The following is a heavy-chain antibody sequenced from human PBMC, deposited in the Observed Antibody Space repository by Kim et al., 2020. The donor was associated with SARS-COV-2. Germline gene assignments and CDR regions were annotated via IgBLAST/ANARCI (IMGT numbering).Heavy chain of an antibody. V-gene: IGHV3-23*01. J-gene: IGHJ6*02. Sequence: GGSLRLSCAASGFTFSSYAMSWVRQAPGKGLEWVSAISGSGDNTYYADSVKGRFTISRDNSKNTLYLQMISLRAEDTAVYYCAKDHGSGNLRAHYGMDVWGQGTTVTVSS. CDR3: AKDHGSGNLRAHYGMDV. CDR1: GFTFSSYA. CDR2: ISGSGDNT. D-gene: IGHD3-10*01.